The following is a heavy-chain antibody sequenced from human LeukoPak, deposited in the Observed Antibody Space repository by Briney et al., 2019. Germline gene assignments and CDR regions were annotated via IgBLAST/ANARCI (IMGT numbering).Heavy chain of an antibody. J-gene: IGHJ4*02. V-gene: IGHV1-69*10. CDR2: IIPIFGIA. D-gene: IGHD6-13*01. CDR3: ARDPPSLVRALDY. Sequence: SVKVSCKASGGTFSSYAISWVRQAPGQGLEWMGGIIPIFGIANYAQKFQGRVTITADKSTSTAYMELSSLRSEDTAVYYCARDPPSLVRALDYWGQGTLVTVSS. CDR1: GGTFSSYA.